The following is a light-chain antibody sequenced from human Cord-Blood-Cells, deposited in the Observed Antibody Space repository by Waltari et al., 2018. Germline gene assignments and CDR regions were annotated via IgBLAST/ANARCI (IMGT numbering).Light chain of an antibody. V-gene: IGKV3-15*01. CDR2: GAS. CDR1: QSVSST. Sequence: EIVLTQSPSTLSVSPGERSTLSSRARQSVSSTLDWYQQKPGQAPRLLIYGASTRATGIPARFSGSGSETEFTLTISSLQSEDFAVYYCQQYNNWPPVYTFGQGTKLAIK. J-gene: IGKJ2*01. CDR3: QQYNNWPPVYT.